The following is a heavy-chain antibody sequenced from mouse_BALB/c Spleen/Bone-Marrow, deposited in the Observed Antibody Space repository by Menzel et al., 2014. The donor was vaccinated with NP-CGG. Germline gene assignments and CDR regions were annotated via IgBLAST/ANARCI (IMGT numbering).Heavy chain of an antibody. CDR2: IRSGGST. D-gene: IGHD2-3*01. CDR1: GFSLTSYG. CDR3: ARNDGYYPPWFAY. V-gene: IGHV2-4*02. Sequence: QVQLQQPGPGLVQPSQSLSITCTVSGFSLTSYGVHWVRQPPGKGLEWLGVIRSGGSTDYNAAFISRLSISKDNSKSQVFFKMNSLQADDTAIYYCARNDGYYPPWFAYWGQGTLVTVSA. J-gene: IGHJ3*01.